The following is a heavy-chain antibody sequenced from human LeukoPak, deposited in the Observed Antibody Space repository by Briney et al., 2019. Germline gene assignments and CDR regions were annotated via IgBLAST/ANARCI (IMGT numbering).Heavy chain of an antibody. CDR1: GGSISTYS. V-gene: IGHV4-4*07. D-gene: IGHD3-16*01. CDR3: VRGAVSDYYYYMDV. CDR2: IYSSGTT. Sequence: PSETLSLTCTISGGSISTYSWAWIRQTAGQGLGWIGRIYSSGTTNYNPSLKSRVSMSLDTSKNQFSLKVNSVTAADTAVYYCVRGAVSDYYYYMDVWGKGTTVTVSS. J-gene: IGHJ6*03.